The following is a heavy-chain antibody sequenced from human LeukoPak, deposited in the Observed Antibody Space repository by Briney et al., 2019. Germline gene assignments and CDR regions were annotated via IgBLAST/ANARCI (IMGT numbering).Heavy chain of an antibody. CDR3: ARGDAFSGDH. CDR2: IHQEGNEK. Sequence: PGGSLRLSCAVSGFTFSNFWMSWVRQAPGRGLEWVANIHQEGNEKYHVGSVEGRFVISRDNTKNLLSLQMSGLRVEDTALYYCARGDAFSGDHWGQGTLVTVSS. J-gene: IGHJ4*02. V-gene: IGHV3-7*04. CDR1: GFTFSNFW.